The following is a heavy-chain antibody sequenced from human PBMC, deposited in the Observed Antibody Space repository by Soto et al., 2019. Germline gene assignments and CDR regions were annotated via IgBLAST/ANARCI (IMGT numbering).Heavy chain of an antibody. CDR2: ISSSSSYI. V-gene: IGHV3-21*01. J-gene: IGHJ1*01. CDR3: ARDAPQQGRHFQH. CDR1: GFTFSSYS. Sequence: GGSLRLSCAASGFTFSSYSMNWVRQAPGKGLEWVSSISSSSSYIYYADSVKGRFTISRDNAKNSLYLQMNSLRAEDTAVYYCARDAPQQGRHFQHWGQGTLVTVSS.